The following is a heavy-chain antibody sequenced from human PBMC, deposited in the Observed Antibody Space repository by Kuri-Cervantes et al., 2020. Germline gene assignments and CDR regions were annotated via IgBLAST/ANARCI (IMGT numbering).Heavy chain of an antibody. CDR3: AKDPPGLRDYDSSGYYYVSLGYPDY. CDR1: GFTFSSYT. Sequence: LSLTCAASGFTFSSYTMYWVRQAPGKGLEWVAVISYDGSNKYYADSVKGRFTISRDNSKNTLYLQMNSLRAEDTAVYYCAKDPPGLRDYDSSGYYYVSLGYPDYWGQGTLVTVYS. J-gene: IGHJ4*02. CDR2: ISYDGSNK. D-gene: IGHD3-22*01. V-gene: IGHV3-30-3*01.